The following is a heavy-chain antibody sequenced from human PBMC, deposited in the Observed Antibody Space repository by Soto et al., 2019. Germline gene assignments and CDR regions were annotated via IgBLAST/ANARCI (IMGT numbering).Heavy chain of an antibody. D-gene: IGHD3-10*01. CDR3: AKDKARLQTYYHL. V-gene: IGHV3-30*18. CDR1: GFTFSSFG. CDR2: VSSDGSVK. Sequence: QVQLVESGGGVVQPGRSLRLSCSASGFTFSSFGMHWLRQAPGKGLEWVAVVSSDGSVKFYVDSVKGRFIISRDNSKNTLYLEMNNLRVDEKAVYFCAKDKARLQTYYHLWGQWTLVTVSS. J-gene: IGHJ1*01.